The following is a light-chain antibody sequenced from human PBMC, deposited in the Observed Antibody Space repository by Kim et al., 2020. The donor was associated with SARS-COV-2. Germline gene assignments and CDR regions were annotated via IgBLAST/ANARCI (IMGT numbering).Light chain of an antibody. CDR3: QAWDSSTAV. CDR1: KLGHKY. J-gene: IGLJ1*01. Sequence: SYELTQPPSVSVSPGQTASITCSGDKLGHKYACWYQQKPGQSPVLVIYQDNKRPSGIPERFSGSNSGNTATLTISGTQAMDEADYYCQAWDSSTAVFGTG. CDR2: QDN. V-gene: IGLV3-1*01.